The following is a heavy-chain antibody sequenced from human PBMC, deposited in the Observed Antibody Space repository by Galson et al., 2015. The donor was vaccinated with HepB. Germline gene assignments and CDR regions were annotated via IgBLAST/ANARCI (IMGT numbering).Heavy chain of an antibody. V-gene: IGHV3-7*01. D-gene: IGHD1-14*01. CDR2: IKQDGSEQ. J-gene: IGHJ5*02. Sequence: SLRLSCAASGFSISSNWMTWLRQAPGKGLEWVANIKQDGSEQDYMDSVKGRFTISRDNDRNLLYLQMNSLRAEDTAVYYCARERNTNYGWFDPWGQGTLVTVSS. CDR3: ARERNTNYGWFDP. CDR1: GFSISSNW.